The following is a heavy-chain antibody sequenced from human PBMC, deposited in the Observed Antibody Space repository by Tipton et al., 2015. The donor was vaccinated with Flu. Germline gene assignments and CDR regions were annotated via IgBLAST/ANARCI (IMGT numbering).Heavy chain of an antibody. J-gene: IGHJ4*02. CDR1: GGSISSSSYY. V-gene: IGHV4-39*07. D-gene: IGHD3-9*01. CDR2: IYYSGSA. CDR3: ARLYYDILSGSYYFDY. Sequence: LRLSCTVSGGSISSSSYYWGWIRQPPGKGLEWIGGIYYSGSAYYNPSLKSRVTISVDTSKNQFSLKLSSVTAAYTAVYYCARLYYDILSGSYYFDYWGQGTLVTVSS.